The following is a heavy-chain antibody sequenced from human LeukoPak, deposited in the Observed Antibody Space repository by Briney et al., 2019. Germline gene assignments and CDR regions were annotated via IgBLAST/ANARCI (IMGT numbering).Heavy chain of an antibody. D-gene: IGHD3-10*01. CDR2: IGTAGDT. V-gene: IGHV3-13*01. J-gene: IGHJ3*02. CDR1: GFTFSSYD. CDR3: ARDSYWLGGTIGAFDI. Sequence: GGSLRLSCAASGFTFSSYDMHWVRQATGKGLEWVSAIGTAGDTYYPGSVRGRFTISRENAKNSLYLQMNSLRAGDTAVYYCARDSYWLGGTIGAFDIWGQGTMVTVSS.